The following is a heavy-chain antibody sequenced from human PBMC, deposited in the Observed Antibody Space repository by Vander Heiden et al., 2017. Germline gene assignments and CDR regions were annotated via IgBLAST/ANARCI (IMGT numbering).Heavy chain of an antibody. J-gene: IGHJ6*02. V-gene: IGHV3-48*02. CDR3: ARVSVVWFGELPHYGMDV. D-gene: IGHD3-10*01. CDR1: GLTFLSYC. Sequence: EVQLVESGGGLVQPGGSLRLSCAASGLTFLSYCMNWVRQAPGKGLEWVSYISSSSSTIYYADSVKGRFTISRDNAKNSLYLQMNSLRDEDTAVYYCARVSVVWFGELPHYGMDVWGQGTTVTVSS. CDR2: ISSSSSTI.